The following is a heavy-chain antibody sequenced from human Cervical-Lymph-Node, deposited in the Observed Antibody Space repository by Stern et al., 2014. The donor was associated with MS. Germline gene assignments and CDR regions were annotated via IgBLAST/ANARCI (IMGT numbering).Heavy chain of an antibody. Sequence: VQLVQSGAEVKKPGSSVKVSCKASGGTFSSYAIRWVRQAPGQGLEWMGGIIPIFGTAYYAQKFQGRVTITADKSTSTAYMELSSLRSEDTAVYYCARERYDILTGYYPYYYYGMDVWGQGTTVTVSS. D-gene: IGHD3-9*01. CDR2: IIPIFGTA. CDR1: GGTFSSYA. V-gene: IGHV1-69*06. CDR3: ARERYDILTGYYPYYYYGMDV. J-gene: IGHJ6*02.